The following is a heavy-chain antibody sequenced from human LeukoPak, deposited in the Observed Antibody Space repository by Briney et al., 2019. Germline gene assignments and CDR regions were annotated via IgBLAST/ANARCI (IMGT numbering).Heavy chain of an antibody. D-gene: IGHD6-19*01. J-gene: IGHJ6*02. CDR2: IYYSGST. Sequence: SETLSLTCTVSGGCISSDSWSWIRQPPGKGLEWIGYIYYSGSTNYNPSLKSRVTISVDTSKNQFSLKLSSVTAADTAVYYCAYSSGWYDYGMDVWGQGTTVTVSS. V-gene: IGHV4-59*01. CDR3: AYSSGWYDYGMDV. CDR1: GGCISSDS.